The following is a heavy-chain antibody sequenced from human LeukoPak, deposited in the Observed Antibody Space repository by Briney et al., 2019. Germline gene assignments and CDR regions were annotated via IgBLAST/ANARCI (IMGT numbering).Heavy chain of an antibody. CDR2: IYYSGST. D-gene: IGHD6-19*01. Sequence: SETLSLTCTVSGGSISSYYRSWIRQPPGKGLEWIGYIYYSGSTNYNPSLKSRVTISVDTSKNQFSLKLSSVTAADTAVYYCARRAVGWWFDPWGQGTLVTVSS. J-gene: IGHJ5*02. V-gene: IGHV4-59*08. CDR3: ARRAVGWWFDP. CDR1: GGSISSYY.